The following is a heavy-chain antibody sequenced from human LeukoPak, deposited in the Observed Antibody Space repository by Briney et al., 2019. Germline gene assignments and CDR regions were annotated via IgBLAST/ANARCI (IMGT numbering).Heavy chain of an antibody. CDR3: AKDICSSTSCYRRVAGAFDI. J-gene: IGHJ3*02. Sequence: AGGSLRLSCAASGFTFSSYGMHWVRQAPGKGLEWVAFIRYDGSNKYYADSVKGRFTISRDNSKNTLYLQMNSLRAEDTAVHYCAKDICSSTSCYRRVAGAFDIWGQGTMVTVSS. CDR1: GFTFSSYG. CDR2: IRYDGSNK. D-gene: IGHD2-2*01. V-gene: IGHV3-30*02.